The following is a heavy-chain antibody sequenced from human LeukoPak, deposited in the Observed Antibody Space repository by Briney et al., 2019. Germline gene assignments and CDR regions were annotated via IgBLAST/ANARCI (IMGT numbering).Heavy chain of an antibody. J-gene: IGHJ5*02. CDR2: IKQDGSEK. D-gene: IGHD3-10*01. V-gene: IGHV3-7*01. CDR1: GFTFSSYW. CDR3: AKGQTYYYGSGSYHWFDP. Sequence: PGGSLRLSCAASGFTFSSYWMSWVRQAPGKGLEWVANIKQDGSEKYYVDSVKGRFTISRDNAKNSLYLQMNSLRAEDTAVYYCAKGQTYYYGSGSYHWFDPWGQGTLVTVSS.